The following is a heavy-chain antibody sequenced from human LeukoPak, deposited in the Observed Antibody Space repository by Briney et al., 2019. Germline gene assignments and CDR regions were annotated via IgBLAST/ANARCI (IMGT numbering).Heavy chain of an antibody. CDR1: GGSLSNYF. CDR3: ARRPTGDPKFDY. Sequence: PSETLSLTCSVSGGSLSNYFWTWIRQPPGKGLEWIGYIYSSGSTYYNPSLKRRVTISVDTSKNRFSLKLSTVTAADTAVYYCARRPTGDPKFDYWGQGTLVTVSS. CDR2: IYSSGST. D-gene: IGHD7-27*01. J-gene: IGHJ4*02. V-gene: IGHV4-59*08.